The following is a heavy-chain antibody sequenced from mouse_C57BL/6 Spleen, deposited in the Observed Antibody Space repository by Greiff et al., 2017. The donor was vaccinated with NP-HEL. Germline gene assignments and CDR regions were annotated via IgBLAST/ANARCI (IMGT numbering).Heavy chain of an antibody. V-gene: IGHV1-69*01. D-gene: IGHD1-1*01. CDR3: ARSIGVVAPDY. CDR1: GYTFTSYW. CDR2: IDPSDSYT. Sequence: QVQLKQPGAELVMPGASVKLTCKASGYTFTSYWMHWVKQRPGQGLEWIGEIDPSDSYTNYNQKFKGKSTLTVDKSSSTAYMQLSSLTSEDSAVYYCARSIGVVAPDYWGQGTTLTVSS. J-gene: IGHJ2*01.